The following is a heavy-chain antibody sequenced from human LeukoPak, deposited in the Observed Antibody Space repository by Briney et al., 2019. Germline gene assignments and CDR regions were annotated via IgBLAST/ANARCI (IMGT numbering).Heavy chain of an antibody. CDR2: IKSDGKT. CDR3: AKCRVETYSSCWCNWLDP. J-gene: IGHJ5*02. Sequence: GGSLRLSCAASGFTFNTYAMSWVRQAPGMGLEWVSAIKSDGKTHYADSVKGRFTISRDNSKNTLSLQMNSLRAEDTALYYCAKCRVETYSSCWCNWLDPWGQGTQVTVSS. CDR1: GFTFNTYA. V-gene: IGHV3-23*01. D-gene: IGHD6-19*01.